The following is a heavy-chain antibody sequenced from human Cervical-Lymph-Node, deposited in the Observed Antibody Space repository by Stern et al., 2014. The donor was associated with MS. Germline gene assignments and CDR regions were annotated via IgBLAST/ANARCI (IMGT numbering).Heavy chain of an antibody. V-gene: IGHV3-66*02. CDR2: IYSGGST. CDR1: GFTVSSNY. J-gene: IGHJ4*02. Sequence: EMQLVESGGGLVKPGGSLRLPCAVSGFTVSSNYMSWVRQAPGKGLESVSVIYSGGSTYYADSVKGRFTISRDNSKNTLYLQMNSLRAEDTAVYYCARDRRYCSGVNCYSGADYWGQGTLVTVSS. D-gene: IGHD2-15*01. CDR3: ARDRRYCSGVNCYSGADY.